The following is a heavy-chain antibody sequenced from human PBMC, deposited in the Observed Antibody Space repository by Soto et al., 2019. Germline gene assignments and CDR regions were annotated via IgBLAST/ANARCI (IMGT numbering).Heavy chain of an antibody. D-gene: IGHD3-10*01. J-gene: IGHJ4*01. CDR2: TRNKANSYTT. CDR3: ARDRGGEYYFDY. V-gene: IGHV3-72*01. Sequence: GGSLRLSCAASGFTLSDHYMDWVRQAPGKGLEWVGRTRNKANSYTTEYAASVKGRFTISRDDSKNSLYLQMNSLKTEDTSVYYCARDRGGEYYFDYWGHGTLVTVSS. CDR1: GFTLSDHY.